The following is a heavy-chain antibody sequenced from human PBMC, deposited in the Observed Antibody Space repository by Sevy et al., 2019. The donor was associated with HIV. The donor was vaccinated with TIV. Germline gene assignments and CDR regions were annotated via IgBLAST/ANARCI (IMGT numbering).Heavy chain of an antibody. Sequence: SETLSLTCTVSGGSISGYYWRWIRQPPGKGLEWIGYIYYSGSTNYNPSLKSRVTVSLDTSKSQFSLKLSSVTAADTAVYYCARFDYHDSSGFDYWGQRTLVTVSS. CDR1: GGSISGYY. CDR2: IYYSGST. J-gene: IGHJ4*02. CDR3: ARFDYHDSSGFDY. D-gene: IGHD3-22*01. V-gene: IGHV4-59*01.